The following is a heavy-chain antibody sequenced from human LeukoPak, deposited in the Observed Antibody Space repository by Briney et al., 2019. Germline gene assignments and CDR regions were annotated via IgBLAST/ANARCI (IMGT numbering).Heavy chain of an antibody. J-gene: IGHJ4*02. CDR3: ARGGFVGNTDILTGYGY. CDR2: IIPIFGTA. CDR1: GGTFSSYA. V-gene: IGHV1-69*13. D-gene: IGHD3-9*01. Sequence: ASVKVSCKASGGTFSSYAISWVRQAPGQGLERMGGIIPIFGTANYAQKFQGRVTITADESTSTAYMELSSLRSEDTAVYYCARGGFVGNTDILTGYGYWGQGTLVTVSS.